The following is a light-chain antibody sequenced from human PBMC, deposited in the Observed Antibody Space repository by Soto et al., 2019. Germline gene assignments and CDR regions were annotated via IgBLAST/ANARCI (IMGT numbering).Light chain of an antibody. V-gene: IGKV3-11*01. J-gene: IGKJ4*01. CDR2: DTF. CDR3: QQRSIWPLT. CDR1: QSVSSY. Sequence: EIVLTQSPATLSLSPGERATLSCRASQSVSSYLAWYQQKPGQAPRLLIYDTFNRATGIPARFRGSGSGTDFTLTISSLEPEDFGVYYCQQRSIWPLTFGGGTKVDIK.